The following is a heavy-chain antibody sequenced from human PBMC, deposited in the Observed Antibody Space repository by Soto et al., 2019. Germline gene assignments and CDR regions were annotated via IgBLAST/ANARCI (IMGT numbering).Heavy chain of an antibody. CDR3: ARATGFYDSIGDYFDLFDY. J-gene: IGHJ4*02. CDR2: IIPIFGTA. Sequence: ASVKVSCKASGGTFSSYAISWVRQAPGQGLEWMGGIIPIFGTANYAQKFQGRVTITADESTSTAYMELSSLRSEDTAVYYCARATGFYDSIGDYFDLFDYCGQGTLVTGSS. V-gene: IGHV1-69*13. D-gene: IGHD3-22*01. CDR1: GGTFSSYA.